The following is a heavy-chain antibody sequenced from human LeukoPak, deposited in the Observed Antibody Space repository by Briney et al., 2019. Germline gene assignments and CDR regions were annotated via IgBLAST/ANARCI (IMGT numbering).Heavy chain of an antibody. D-gene: IGHD3-9*01. CDR3: VRASYYDILTGYYIIGSFDY. J-gene: IGHJ4*02. V-gene: IGHV1-2*02. Sequence: ASVKVSCKASGYTFTGYYMHWVRQAPGQGLEWMGWINPNNGGTNYAQKFQDRVTMTRDTSISTAYMELSRLRSDDTAVYYCVRASYYDILTGYYIIGSFDYWGQGTLVTVSS. CDR1: GYTFTGYY. CDR2: INPNNGGT.